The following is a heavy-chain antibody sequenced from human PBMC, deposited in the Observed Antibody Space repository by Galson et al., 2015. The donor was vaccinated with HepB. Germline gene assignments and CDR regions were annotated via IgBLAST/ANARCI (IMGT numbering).Heavy chain of an antibody. CDR2: IFSNDEK. CDR1: GFSLSNARMG. D-gene: IGHD3-3*01. Sequence: PALVKPTQTLTLTCTVSGFSLSNARMGVSWIRQPPGKALEWLAHIFSNDEKSYSTSLKSRLTISKDTSKSQVVLTMTNMDPVDTATYYCARMVLDYDFWSEYYFDYWGQGTLVTVSS. V-gene: IGHV2-26*01. CDR3: ARMVLDYDFWSEYYFDY. J-gene: IGHJ4*02.